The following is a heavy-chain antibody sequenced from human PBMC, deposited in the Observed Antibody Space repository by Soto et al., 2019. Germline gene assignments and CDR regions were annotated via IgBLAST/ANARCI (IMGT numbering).Heavy chain of an antibody. J-gene: IGHJ4*02. Sequence: PSETLSLTCAVYGGSFSGYYWSWIRQPPGKGLEWIGEINHSGSTNYNPSLKSRVTISVDTSKNQFSLKLSSVTAADTAVYYCASHSGSYYLYYFDYWGQGTLVTVSS. CDR3: ASHSGSYYLYYFDY. D-gene: IGHD1-26*01. CDR2: INHSGST. CDR1: GGSFSGYY. V-gene: IGHV4-34*01.